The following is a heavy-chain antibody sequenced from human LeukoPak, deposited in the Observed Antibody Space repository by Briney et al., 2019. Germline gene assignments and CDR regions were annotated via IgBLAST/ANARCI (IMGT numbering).Heavy chain of an antibody. CDR2: IYYSGSA. CDR1: GHSVRSSSFY. CDR3: VSTLRFLPYRRFDY. V-gene: IGHV4-39*01. J-gene: IGHJ4*02. D-gene: IGHD3-3*01. Sequence: TSETLSLTCTVSGHSVRSSSFYWGWIRQPPGKGLEWIGSIYYSGSAEYNPSLKSRVTISGDASRNQFSLRLSSATAADTAVYYCVSTLRFLPYRRFDYWGQGTLVTVSS.